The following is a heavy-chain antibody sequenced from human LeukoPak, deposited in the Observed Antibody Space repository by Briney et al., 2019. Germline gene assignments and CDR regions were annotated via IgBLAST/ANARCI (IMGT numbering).Heavy chain of an antibody. Sequence: GGSLRLSCAASGFTFSSYGMHWVRQAPGKGLEWVAVIWYDGSNKYYADSVKGRFTISRDNSKNTLYLQMNSLRAEGTAVYYCARDRKYQLLQYYFDYWGQGTLVTVSS. CDR1: GFTFSSYG. J-gene: IGHJ4*02. V-gene: IGHV3-33*01. D-gene: IGHD2-2*01. CDR3: ARDRKYQLLQYYFDY. CDR2: IWYDGSNK.